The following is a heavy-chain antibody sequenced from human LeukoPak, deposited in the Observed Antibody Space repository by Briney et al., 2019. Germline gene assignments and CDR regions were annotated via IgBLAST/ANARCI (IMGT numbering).Heavy chain of an antibody. CDR3: ATSIAAAGGFDY. Sequence: SVKVSCKASGGTFSSYAISWVRQAPGQGLEWMGGIIPIFGTANYAQKFQGRVRITTDESTSTAYMELSSLRSEDTAVYYCATSIAAAGGFDYWGQGTLVTVSS. D-gene: IGHD6-13*01. J-gene: IGHJ4*02. V-gene: IGHV1-69*05. CDR2: IIPIFGTA. CDR1: GGTFSSYA.